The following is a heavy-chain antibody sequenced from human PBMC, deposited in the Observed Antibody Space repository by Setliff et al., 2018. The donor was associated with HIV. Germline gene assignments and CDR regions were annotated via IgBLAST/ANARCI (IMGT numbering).Heavy chain of an antibody. D-gene: IGHD4-17*01. J-gene: IGHJ4*02. CDR2: IKYDGSEK. Sequence: QAGGSLRLSCAASGFAFSFYAMNWVRQAPGKGLEWVANIKYDGSEKYYVGSVKGRFTISRDNAKSSLYLQMNSLRAEDTAVYYCARMLNYGGNWGYFDYWGQGTLVTVSS. V-gene: IGHV3-7*01. CDR1: GFAFSFYA. CDR3: ARMLNYGGNWGYFDY.